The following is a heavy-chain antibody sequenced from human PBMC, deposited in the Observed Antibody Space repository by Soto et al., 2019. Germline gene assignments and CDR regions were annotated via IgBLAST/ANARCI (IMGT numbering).Heavy chain of an antibody. D-gene: IGHD5-18*01. CDR3: ARARYSYGYSYCYGMDV. V-gene: IGHV1-69*13. J-gene: IGHJ6*01. CDR2: IIPIFGTA. Sequence: SVKVSCKASGCTFSSYAISWVRQAPGQGLEWMGGIIPIFGTANYAQKFQGRVTITADESTSTAYMELSSLRSEDTAVYYCARARYSYGYSYCYGMDVWGQGPTVTVSS. CDR1: GCTFSSYA.